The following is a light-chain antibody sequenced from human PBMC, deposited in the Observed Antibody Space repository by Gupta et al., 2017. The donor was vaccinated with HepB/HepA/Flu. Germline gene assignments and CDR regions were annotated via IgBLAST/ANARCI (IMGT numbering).Light chain of an antibody. CDR2: DVN. J-gene: IGLJ3*02. CDR1: SSDVGNSYNF. CDR3: CAYAGSYTWV. V-gene: IGLV2-11*01. Sequence: SALTQPRSVSGSPGQSVTISCTGTSSDVGNSYNFVSWYQQYPGKAPKIMIYDVNKRPSGVPDRFSGSKSGNTASLTISGLQAEDEADYYCCAYAGSYTWVFGGGTKLTVL.